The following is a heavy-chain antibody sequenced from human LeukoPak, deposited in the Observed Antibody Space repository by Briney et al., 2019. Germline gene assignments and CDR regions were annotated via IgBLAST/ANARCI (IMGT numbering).Heavy chain of an antibody. J-gene: IGHJ4*02. CDR2: IKQDGSEK. CDR3: AREVAMIVVVTAGLDY. CDR1: GFTFSSYW. V-gene: IGHV3-7*01. Sequence: GGSLRLSCEVSGFTFSSYWMTWVRLAPGKGLEWVANIKQDGSEKYYVDSVKGRFTISRDNAKNSLYLQMNSLRAEDTAVYYCAREVAMIVVVTAGLDYWGQGTLVTVSS. D-gene: IGHD3-22*01.